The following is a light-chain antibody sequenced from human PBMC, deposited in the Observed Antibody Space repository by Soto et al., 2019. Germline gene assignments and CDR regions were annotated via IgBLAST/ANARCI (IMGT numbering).Light chain of an antibody. CDR2: GAS. J-gene: IGKJ1*01. Sequence: EIVMTQSPATLSVSPGGRATLSCRASQSISGTLAWYQQKPGQAPRLLMHGASTRAPGFPARFSGSGSGTDFTLTISSLQSEDFAVYYCQQYNDWPWTFGQGTKVEIK. CDR1: QSISGT. CDR3: QQYNDWPWT. V-gene: IGKV3-15*01.